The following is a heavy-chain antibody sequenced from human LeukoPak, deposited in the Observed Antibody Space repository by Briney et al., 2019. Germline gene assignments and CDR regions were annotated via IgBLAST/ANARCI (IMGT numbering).Heavy chain of an antibody. CDR3: ARQVGVDDAFDI. V-gene: IGHV3-23*01. CDR1: GFTFSAYA. J-gene: IGHJ3*02. Sequence: GGSLRLSCAASGFTFSAYAMSWVRQAPGKGLEWVSFISGSGAGTYYADSVKGRFTISRDNSKNTLYLQMNSLRAEDTAVYYCARQVGVDDAFDIWGQGTKVTVSS. D-gene: IGHD1-26*01. CDR2: ISGSGAGT.